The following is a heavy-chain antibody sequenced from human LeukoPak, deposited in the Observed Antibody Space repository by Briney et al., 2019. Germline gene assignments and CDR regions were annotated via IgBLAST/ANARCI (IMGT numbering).Heavy chain of an antibody. V-gene: IGHV6-1*01. D-gene: IGHD2-15*01. CDR1: GDSVSSNSAA. Sequence: SQTLSLTCALSGDSVSSNSAAWNWIRQSPSRGLEWLGRTYYRSKWYNDYAVSVKSRITINPDTSKNQFSLQLNSVTPEDTAVYYCAREVVVVVVAATGSWYFDLWGRGTLVTVSS. CDR2: TYYRSKWYN. CDR3: AREVVVVVVAATGSWYFDL. J-gene: IGHJ2*01.